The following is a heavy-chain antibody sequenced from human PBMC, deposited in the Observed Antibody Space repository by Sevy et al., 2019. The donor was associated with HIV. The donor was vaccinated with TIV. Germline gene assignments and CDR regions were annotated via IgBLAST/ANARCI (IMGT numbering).Heavy chain of an antibody. CDR2: ISPSSGVT. CDR1: GYTFTAYF. J-gene: IGHJ4*02. V-gene: IGHV1-2*06. Sequence: ASVKVSCKASGYTFTAYFIHWVRQAPGQGLEWMGRISPSSGVTNYAQKFQDRVTMTRDTSITTAYMELSSLTSDDTALYYCARPIYSGGYYDFDFWGQGTLVTVSS. D-gene: IGHD1-26*01. CDR3: ARPIYSGGYYDFDF.